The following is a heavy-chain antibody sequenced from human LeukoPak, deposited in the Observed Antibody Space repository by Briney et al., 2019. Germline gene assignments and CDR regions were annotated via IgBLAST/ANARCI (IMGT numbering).Heavy chain of an antibody. CDR2: ISSSSSYI. J-gene: IGHJ4*02. CDR1: GFTFSSYA. Sequence: PGGSLRLSCAASGFTFSSYAMSWVRQAPGKGLEWVSSISSSSSYIYYADSVKGRFTISRDNAKNSLYLQMNSLRAEDTAVYYCARARLGIGGRYFDYWGQGTLVTVSS. D-gene: IGHD7-27*01. CDR3: ARARLGIGGRYFDY. V-gene: IGHV3-21*01.